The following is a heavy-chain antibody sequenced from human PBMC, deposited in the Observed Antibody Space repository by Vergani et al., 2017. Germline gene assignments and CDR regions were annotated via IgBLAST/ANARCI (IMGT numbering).Heavy chain of an antibody. Sequence: QVQLQESCPGLVKPSETLSLICTVPGGSISSYYRSWIRQPSGKGLEWIGYIYYSGSTNYNPSLKSRVTIPVDTSKNQFSLKLSSVTAADTAVYYCARVERSGWSRGDAFDIWGQGTMVTVSS. CDR3: ARVERSGWSRGDAFDI. V-gene: IGHV4-59*01. J-gene: IGHJ3*02. CDR1: GGSISSYY. CDR2: IYYSGST. D-gene: IGHD6-19*01.